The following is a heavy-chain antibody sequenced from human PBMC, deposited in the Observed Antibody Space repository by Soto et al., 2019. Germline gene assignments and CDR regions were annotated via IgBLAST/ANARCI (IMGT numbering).Heavy chain of an antibody. J-gene: IGHJ6*02. D-gene: IGHD1-1*01. CDR2: IDPSDSYT. CDR3: ARTGGTPTDYYYYGMDV. CDR1: GYSFTSYW. V-gene: IGHV5-10-1*01. Sequence: GESLKISCKGSGYSFTSYWISWVRQMPGKGLEWMGRIDPSDSYTNYSPSFQGHVTISADKSISTAYLQWSSLKASDTAMYYCARTGGTPTDYYYYGMDVWGQGTTVTVSS.